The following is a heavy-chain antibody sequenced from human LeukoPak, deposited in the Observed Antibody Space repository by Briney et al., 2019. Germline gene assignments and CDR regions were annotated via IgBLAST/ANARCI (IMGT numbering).Heavy chain of an antibody. D-gene: IGHD3-3*01. J-gene: IGHJ3*02. V-gene: IGHV3-30*02. CDR3: AKDRFWGFLEWPDAFDI. CDR1: GFTFSSYG. CDR2: IRYDGSNK. Sequence: PGGSLRLSCAASGFTFSSYGMHWVRQAPGKGLEWAAFIRYDGSNKYYADSVKGRFTISRDNSKNTLYLQMNSLRAEDTAVYYCAKDRFWGFLEWPDAFDIWGQGTMVTVSS.